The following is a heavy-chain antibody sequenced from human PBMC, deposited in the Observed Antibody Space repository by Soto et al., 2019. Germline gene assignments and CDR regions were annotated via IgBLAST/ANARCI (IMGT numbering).Heavy chain of an antibody. V-gene: IGHV1-18*01. CDR1: GYTFASYG. CDR2: ISLYNGNT. J-gene: IGHJ5*01. CDR3: ARAHRDYSSSWYEF. D-gene: IGHD6-13*01. Sequence: QVPLVQSGAEVKKPGASVKVSCQASGYTFASYGISWVRQAPGQGLEWMGWISLYNGNTNYAQKLQVRVTMTTDTSTSTAHMELRSLRSDDTAMYYCARAHRDYSSSWYEFWGQGTLVTVSS.